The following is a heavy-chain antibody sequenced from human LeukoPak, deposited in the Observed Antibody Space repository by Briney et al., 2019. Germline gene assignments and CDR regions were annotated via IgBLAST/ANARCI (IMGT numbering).Heavy chain of an antibody. V-gene: IGHV4-39*01. J-gene: IGHJ5*02. CDR2: IYYSGST. CDR1: GGSISSSSYY. CDR3: ARHVRSGGSCYRWHP. D-gene: IGHD2-15*01. Sequence: SETLSLTCTVSGGSISSSSYYWGWIRQPPGKGLEWIGSIYYSGSTYYNPSLKSRVTISVDTSKNQFSLKLSSVTAADTAVYYCARHVRSGGSCYRWHPWGQGTLVTVSS.